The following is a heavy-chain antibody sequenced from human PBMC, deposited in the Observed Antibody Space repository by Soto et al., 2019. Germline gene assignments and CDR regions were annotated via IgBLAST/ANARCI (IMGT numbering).Heavy chain of an antibody. CDR1: GGSISRSSYY. Sequence: PSETPSLTCSVSGGSISRSSYYWGWIRQPPGKALEWIGNIYHSGSTYYNPSLKSRVTISVDRSKNQFSLLLSSVTAADTAVYYCARFYGDYKNWFDPWGQGTLVTVSS. V-gene: IGHV4-39*07. CDR3: ARFYGDYKNWFDP. D-gene: IGHD4-17*01. CDR2: IYHSGST. J-gene: IGHJ5*02.